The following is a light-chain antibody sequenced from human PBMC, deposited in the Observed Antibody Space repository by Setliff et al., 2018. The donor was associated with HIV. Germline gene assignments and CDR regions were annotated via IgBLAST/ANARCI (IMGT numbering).Light chain of an antibody. CDR1: SSDVGTYNL. J-gene: IGLJ1*01. CDR2: EVS. V-gene: IGLV2-23*02. CDR3: CSYAGSSTPYV. Sequence: QSVLTQPASVSGSPGQSITISCTGTSSDVGTYNLVSWYQQHPGKAPKLMIYEVSKRPSGVSNRFSGSKSANVASLTISGLQADDEADYYCCSYAGSSTPYVFGTGTKVTVL.